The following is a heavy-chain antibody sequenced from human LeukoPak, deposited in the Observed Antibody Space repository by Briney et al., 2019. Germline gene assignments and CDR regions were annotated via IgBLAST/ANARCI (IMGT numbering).Heavy chain of an antibody. Sequence: SETLSLTCTVSGGSVSSGSYYWSWIRQPPGKGLEWIGEINHSGSTNYNPSLKSRVTISVDTSKNQFSLKLSSVTAADTAVYYCARGITIFGVVIFHYYGMDVWGQGTTVTVSS. CDR1: GGSVSSGSYY. CDR3: ARGITIFGVVIFHYYGMDV. V-gene: IGHV4-39*07. D-gene: IGHD3-3*01. CDR2: INHSGST. J-gene: IGHJ6*02.